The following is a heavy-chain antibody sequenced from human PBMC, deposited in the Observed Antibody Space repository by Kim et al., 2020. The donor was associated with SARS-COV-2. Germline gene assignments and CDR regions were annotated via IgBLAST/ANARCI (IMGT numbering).Heavy chain of an antibody. CDR3: ARGRRGSGWYFDYFDY. D-gene: IGHD6-19*01. CDR2: INHSGST. CDR1: GGSFSGYY. Sequence: SETLSLTCAVYGGSFSGYYWSWIRQPPGKGLEWIGEINHSGSTNYNRSLKGRVTISVDTSKNQFSLKLSSVTAADTAVYYCARGRRGSGWYFDYFDYWGQGTLVTVSS. J-gene: IGHJ4*02. V-gene: IGHV4-34*01.